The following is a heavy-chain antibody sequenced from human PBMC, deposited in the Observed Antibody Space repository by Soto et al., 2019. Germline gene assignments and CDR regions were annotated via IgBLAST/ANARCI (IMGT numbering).Heavy chain of an antibody. V-gene: IGHV3-74*01. J-gene: IGHJ4*02. CDR1: GFTFSSYW. D-gene: IGHD3-9*01. CDR2: INSDGSST. CDR3: ARSPDWLSRSNY. Sequence: VGSLRLSCAASGFTFSSYWMHWVRQAPGKGLVWVSRINSDGSSTSYADSVKGRFTISRDNAKNTLYLQMNSLRAEDTAVYYCARSPDWLSRSNYWGQGTLVTVSS.